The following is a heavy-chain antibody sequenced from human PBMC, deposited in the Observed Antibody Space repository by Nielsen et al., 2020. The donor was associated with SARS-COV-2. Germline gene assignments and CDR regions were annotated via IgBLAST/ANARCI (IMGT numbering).Heavy chain of an antibody. V-gene: IGHV1-2*06. CDR1: GYTFTGYY. CDR2: INPNSGGT. Sequence: ASVKVSCKASGYTFTGYYMHWVRQAPGQGLEWMGRINPNSGGTNYAQKFQGRVTMTRDTSISTAYMELSRLRSDDTAVYYCARVGVFSMYYFDYWGQGTLVTVSS. D-gene: IGHD5/OR15-5a*01. CDR3: ARVGVFSMYYFDY. J-gene: IGHJ4*02.